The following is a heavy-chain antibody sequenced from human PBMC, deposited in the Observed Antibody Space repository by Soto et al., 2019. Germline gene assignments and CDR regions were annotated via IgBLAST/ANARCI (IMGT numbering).Heavy chain of an antibody. V-gene: IGHV1-69*08. J-gene: IGHJ3*01. CDR2: IIPIPDIT. CDR1: GGTFSTYI. D-gene: IGHD3-3*01. CDR3: ARDRITTRGDAFDL. Sequence: QVQLVQSGAEVRKPGSSVKVSCKAPGGTFSTYIISWVRQAPGQGLEWMGRIIPIPDITNYAQKFQGRVTVTAARSTSTAYMELTSLTSEATAVYYCARDRITTRGDAFDLWGQGTMVTVSS.